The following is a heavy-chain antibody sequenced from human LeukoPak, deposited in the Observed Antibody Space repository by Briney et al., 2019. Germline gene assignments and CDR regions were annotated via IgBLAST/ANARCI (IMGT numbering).Heavy chain of an antibody. J-gene: IGHJ3*02. CDR1: GYTFTSYD. V-gene: IGHV1-8*01. CDR2: MNPNSGNT. Sequence: GASVKVSCKASGYTFTSYDINWVRQATGQGLEWMGWMNPNSGNTGYAQKFQGRVTMTRNTSISTAYMELSSLRSEDTAVYYCASWLRGVIGAFDIWGQGTMVTVSS. D-gene: IGHD3-10*01. CDR3: ASWLRGVIGAFDI.